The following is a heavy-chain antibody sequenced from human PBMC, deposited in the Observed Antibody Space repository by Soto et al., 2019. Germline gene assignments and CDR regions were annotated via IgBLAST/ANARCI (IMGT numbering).Heavy chain of an antibody. D-gene: IGHD3-3*01. J-gene: IGHJ5*02. V-gene: IGHV3-23*01. CDR3: AKDAEGLEWFNGWFDP. Sequence: EVQLLESGGGLVQPGGSLRLSCAASGFTFSSYAMNWVRQAPGKGLEWVSAISGSGGSTYYADSVKGRFTISRDNSKNTLYLQMNSLRAEDTAVYYCAKDAEGLEWFNGWFDPWGQGTLVTVSS. CDR2: ISGSGGST. CDR1: GFTFSSYA.